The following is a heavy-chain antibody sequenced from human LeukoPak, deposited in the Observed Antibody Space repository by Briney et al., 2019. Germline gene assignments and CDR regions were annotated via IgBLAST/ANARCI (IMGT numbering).Heavy chain of an antibody. CDR3: ASLHGVVNYFDY. D-gene: IGHD2-21*01. J-gene: IGHJ4*02. CDR1: EYTFTGYY. Sequence: ASVKVSCKASEYTFTGYYLHWVRQAPGQGLEWMGWINPHSGDTDYAQKFQGRVTMTRDTSISTAYMELSRLRSDDTAVYYCASLHGVVNYFDYWGQGTLVTVSS. CDR2: INPHSGDT. V-gene: IGHV1-2*02.